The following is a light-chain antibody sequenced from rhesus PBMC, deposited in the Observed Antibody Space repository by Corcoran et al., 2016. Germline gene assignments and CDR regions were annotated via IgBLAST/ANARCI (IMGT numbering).Light chain of an antibody. V-gene: IGKV1-22*01. J-gene: IGKJ2*01. Sequence: DIQMTQSPSSLSASVGDTVTIRCRARLSISSWLDWYQQKPGKAPKLLIYKSSSLQSGVPSRLSGSGTGTDFTLTSSRLQPEDFATYYCLQHSSSPYTFGQGTKVEIK. CDR3: LQHSSSPYT. CDR1: LSISSW. CDR2: KSS.